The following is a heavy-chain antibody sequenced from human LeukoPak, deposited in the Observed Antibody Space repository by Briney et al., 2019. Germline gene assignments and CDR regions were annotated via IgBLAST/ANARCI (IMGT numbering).Heavy chain of an antibody. CDR2: ISGSGGST. V-gene: IGHV3-23*01. Sequence: GGSLRLSCAASGFTFSSYAMHWVRQAPGKGLEWVSAISGSGGSTYYADSVKGRFTISRDNSKNTLYLQMNSLRAEDTAVYYCAKRTTVTTSYYFDYWGQGTLVTVSS. D-gene: IGHD4-17*01. CDR1: GFTFSSYA. J-gene: IGHJ4*02. CDR3: AKRTTVTTSYYFDY.